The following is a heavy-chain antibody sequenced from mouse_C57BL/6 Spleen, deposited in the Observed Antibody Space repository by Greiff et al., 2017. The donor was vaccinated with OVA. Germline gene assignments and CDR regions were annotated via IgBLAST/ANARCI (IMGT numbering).Heavy chain of an antibody. J-gene: IGHJ4*01. Sequence: VQLQQSGAELVKPGASVKLSCKASGYTFTSYWMHWVKQRPGRGLEWIGRIDPNSGGTKYNEKFKSKATLTVDKPSSTAYMQLSSLTSGDSAFYYCARGEVLRYPYYAMDYWGQGTSVTVSS. V-gene: IGHV1-72*01. CDR1: GYTFTSYW. CDR2: IDPNSGGT. D-gene: IGHD1-1*01. CDR3: ARGEVLRYPYYAMDY.